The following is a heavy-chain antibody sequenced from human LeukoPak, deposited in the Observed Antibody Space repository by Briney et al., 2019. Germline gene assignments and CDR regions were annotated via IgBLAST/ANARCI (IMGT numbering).Heavy chain of an antibody. Sequence: SETLSLTCTVSGVSVSNYYWSWIRQPPGKGLEWIGYIYYSGGTNYNPSLKSRVTISVDTSKNQFSLKLSSVTAADTAVYYCASGGARIAARPRQNWFDPWGQGTLVTVSS. CDR1: GVSVSNYY. V-gene: IGHV4-59*02. CDR3: ASGGARIAARPRQNWFDP. CDR2: IYYSGGT. D-gene: IGHD6-6*01. J-gene: IGHJ5*02.